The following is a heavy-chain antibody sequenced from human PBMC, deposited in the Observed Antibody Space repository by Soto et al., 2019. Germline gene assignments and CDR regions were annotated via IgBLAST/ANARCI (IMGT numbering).Heavy chain of an antibody. CDR1: GGTFSSYA. D-gene: IGHD5-12*01. J-gene: IGHJ4*02. Sequence: SVKVSCKASGGTFSSYAISWVRQAPGQGLEWMGGIIPIFGTANYAQKFQGRVTITADESTSTAYMELSSLRSEDTAVYYCSYSGYDAGGSFDYWGQGTLVTVSS. CDR3: SYSGYDAGGSFDY. V-gene: IGHV1-69*13. CDR2: IIPIFGTA.